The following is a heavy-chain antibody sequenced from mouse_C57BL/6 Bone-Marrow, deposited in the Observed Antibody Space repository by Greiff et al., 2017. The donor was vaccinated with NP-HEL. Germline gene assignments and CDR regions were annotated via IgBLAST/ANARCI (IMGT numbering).Heavy chain of an antibody. CDR1: GYTFTSYW. Sequence: VQLQQSGAELAKPGASVKLSCKASGYTFTSYWMHWVKQRHGKGLEWIGYINPSSGDTKYNQKFKAKAKLTADKSSSTAYLQLSSLTHEDPAVYYVAGWGYDAYFDYWGQGTTLTVSS. CDR3: AGWGYDAYFDY. D-gene: IGHD2-14*01. CDR2: INPSSGDT. V-gene: IGHV1-7*01. J-gene: IGHJ2*01.